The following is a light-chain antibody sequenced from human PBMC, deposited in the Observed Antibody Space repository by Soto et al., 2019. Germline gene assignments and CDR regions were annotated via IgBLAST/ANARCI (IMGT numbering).Light chain of an antibody. CDR3: QQYGSSPT. Sequence: EIVLTQSPGTLSLSPGERATLSCRASQSVSSSYLAWYQQKPGQAPRLLIYGASSRATGIPDRFSGSGSGTDLTLTISRLETEDFEVYYCQQYGSSPTFGQWTKGEI. CDR1: QSVSSSY. J-gene: IGKJ1*01. V-gene: IGKV3-20*01. CDR2: GAS.